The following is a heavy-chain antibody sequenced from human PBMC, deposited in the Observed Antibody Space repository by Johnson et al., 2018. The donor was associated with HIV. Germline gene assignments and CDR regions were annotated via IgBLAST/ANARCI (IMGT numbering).Heavy chain of an antibody. CDR3: ARGENYYDSSGYWDDALDI. J-gene: IGHJ3*02. V-gene: IGHV3-33*08. CDR1: GFTFSSYG. D-gene: IGHD3-22*01. Sequence: QVQLVESGGGVVQPGRSLRLSCAASGFTFSSYGMHWVRQAPGKGLELVAVIYDDGSEKYYVDSVKGRFGISRDNTRNSLYLQMKSLRAEDSAVYYCARGENYYDSSGYWDDALDIWGQGTMVTVSS. CDR2: IYDDGSEK.